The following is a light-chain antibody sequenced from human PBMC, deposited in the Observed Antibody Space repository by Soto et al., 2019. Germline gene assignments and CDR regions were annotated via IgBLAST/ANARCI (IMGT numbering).Light chain of an antibody. Sequence: DIQMTQSPSTLSGSVGDRVTITCRASQTISSWLAWYQQKPGKAPKLLIYKASTLKSGVPSRFSGSGSGRECTLTLSSLQPDDFATYYCQHYSSYAEAFGQGTKVELK. J-gene: IGKJ1*01. CDR1: QTISSW. CDR3: QHYSSYAEA. CDR2: KAS. V-gene: IGKV1-5*03.